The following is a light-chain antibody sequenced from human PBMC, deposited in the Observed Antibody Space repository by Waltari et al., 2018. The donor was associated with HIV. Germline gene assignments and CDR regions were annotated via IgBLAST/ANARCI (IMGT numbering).Light chain of an antibody. CDR2: QDS. CDR3: NSYAGSNNFV. CDR1: KLGNRY. V-gene: IGLV3-1*01. J-gene: IGLJ1*01. Sequence: SFELTQPPSVSVSPGQTATITCSGDKLGNRYAYWYQQKPGQSPVLVIHQDSKRPSGIPERFSGSKSGNTASLTVSGLQADDEGDYYCNSYAGSNNFVFGTGTKVTVL.